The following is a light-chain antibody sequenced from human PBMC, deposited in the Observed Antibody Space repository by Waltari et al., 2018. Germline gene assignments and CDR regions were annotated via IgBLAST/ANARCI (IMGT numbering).Light chain of an antibody. CDR1: QDISSW. J-gene: IGKJ1*01. CDR3: LQTNTFPRA. CDR2: AAS. V-gene: IGKV1-12*01. Sequence: DIQMTQSPSSVSASVGDRVTITCRATQDISSWLAWYQQKPGKAPKPLIYAASNLETGVPSRFSGSGSGTDFTLTINSLQPEDFATYYCLQTNTFPRAFGQGTKV.